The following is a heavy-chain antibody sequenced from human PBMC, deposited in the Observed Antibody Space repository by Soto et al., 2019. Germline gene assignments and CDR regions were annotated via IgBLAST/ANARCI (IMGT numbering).Heavy chain of an antibody. CDR1: GGSISSYY. CDR3: AGGHDYGDYVAVYYFDY. V-gene: IGHV4-59*01. CDR2: IYYSGST. Sequence: QVQLQESGPGLVKPSETLSLTCTVSGGSISSYYWSWIRQPPGKGLEWIGYIYYSGSTNYNPSLKSRVTISVDTSKNQFSLTLSSVNAAGTAVYYWAGGHDYGDYVAVYYFDYWGQGTLVTVSS. D-gene: IGHD4-17*01. J-gene: IGHJ4*02.